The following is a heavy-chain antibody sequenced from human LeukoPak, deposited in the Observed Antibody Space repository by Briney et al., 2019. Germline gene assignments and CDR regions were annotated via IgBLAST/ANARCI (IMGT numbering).Heavy chain of an antibody. Sequence: GGSLRLSCAASGFTFSSYAMSWVRQAPGKGREWVSAISGSGGSTYYADSVKGRFTISRDNSKNTLYLQMNSLRAEDTAVYYCAKSLRYYGEFDYWGQGTLVTVSS. J-gene: IGHJ4*02. CDR2: ISGSGGST. CDR3: AKSLRYYGEFDY. D-gene: IGHD4-17*01. V-gene: IGHV3-23*01. CDR1: GFTFSSYA.